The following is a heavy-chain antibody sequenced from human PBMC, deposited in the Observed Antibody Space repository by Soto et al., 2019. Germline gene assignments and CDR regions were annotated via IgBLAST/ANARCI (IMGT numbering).Heavy chain of an antibody. CDR1: GGSISSSSYY. J-gene: IGHJ4*02. CDR2: IYYSGST. CDR3: AINSLYSSSSPPDY. V-gene: IGHV4-39*01. D-gene: IGHD6-6*01. Sequence: SETLSLTCTVSGGSISSSSYYWGWIRQPPGKGLEWIGSIYYSGSTYYNPSLKSRVTISVDTSKNQFSLKLSSVTAADTAVYYCAINSLYSSSSPPDYWGQGTLVTVSS.